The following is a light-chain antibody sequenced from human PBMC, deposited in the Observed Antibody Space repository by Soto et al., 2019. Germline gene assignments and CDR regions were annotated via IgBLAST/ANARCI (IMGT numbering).Light chain of an antibody. J-gene: IGLJ1*01. CDR1: SSDVGGYNY. CDR2: DVS. CDR3: RSYRCSSNYV. Sequence: QPVLPQPASVAGSPVQSSTISCTGTSSDVGGYNYVSWYQQHPGKAPKLMIYDVSNRPSGVSNRFSGSKSGNTASLTISGLQAEDDVVNFCRSYRCSSNYVF. V-gene: IGLV2-14*01.